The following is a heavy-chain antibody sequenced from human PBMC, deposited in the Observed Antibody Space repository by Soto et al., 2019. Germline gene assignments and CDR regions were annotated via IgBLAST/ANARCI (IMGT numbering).Heavy chain of an antibody. Sequence: SVKVSCKASGGTFSSYTISWVRQVPGQGLEWMGRLIPILGIANSAQKFQGRVTITADTSTSTAYMELSSLRSEDTAVYYCARGLGEVALNWFDPWGLG. CDR3: ARGLGEVALNWFDP. CDR1: GGTFSSYT. D-gene: IGHD3-10*01. J-gene: IGHJ5*02. CDR2: LIPILGIA. V-gene: IGHV1-69*02.